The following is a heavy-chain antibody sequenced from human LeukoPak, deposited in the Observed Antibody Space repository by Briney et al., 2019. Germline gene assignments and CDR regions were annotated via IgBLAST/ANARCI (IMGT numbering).Heavy chain of an antibody. CDR1: GFTFDDYA. D-gene: IGHD3-22*01. CDR2: ISWNSGSI. Sequence: GGSLRLSCAASGFTFDDYAVHWVRQAPGKGLEWVSGISWNSGSIGYADSVKGRFTIPRDNAKNSLYLQMNSLRAEDTALYYCAKGPYYYDSSGYTDYFDYWGQGTLVTVSS. CDR3: AKGPYYYDSSGYTDYFDY. J-gene: IGHJ4*02. V-gene: IGHV3-9*01.